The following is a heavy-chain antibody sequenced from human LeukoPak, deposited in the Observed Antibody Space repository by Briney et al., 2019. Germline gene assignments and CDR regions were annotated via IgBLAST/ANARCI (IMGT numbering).Heavy chain of an antibody. CDR2: VYYTGST. Sequence: SETLSLTCTVSGGPISSYYWSWIRQPPGKGLEWIGYVYYTGSTNYNPSLKSRVTMSVDTSKNQFSLKLRSVTAADTAVYYCARGYCNSGSCFDFWGQGTLVTASS. V-gene: IGHV4-59*01. D-gene: IGHD2-15*01. J-gene: IGHJ4*02. CDR1: GGPISSYY. CDR3: ARGYCNSGSCFDF.